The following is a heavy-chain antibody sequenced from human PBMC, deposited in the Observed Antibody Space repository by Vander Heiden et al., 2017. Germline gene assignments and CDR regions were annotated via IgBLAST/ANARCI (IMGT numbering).Heavy chain of an antibody. V-gene: IGHV3-23*01. J-gene: IGHJ5*02. Sequence: EVQLLESGGSLVQPGGSLRLSCAASRFILTNYAMTWVRQAPGKGLEWVSTISSSGAKTYHADSVKGRFTISRDTSKNTLYLQMNSLRAEDTALYYCARDPPLTKSRGDYFDPWGQGTLVTVSS. CDR2: ISSSGAKT. CDR1: RFILTNYA. D-gene: IGHD3-16*01. CDR3: ARDPPLTKSRGDYFDP.